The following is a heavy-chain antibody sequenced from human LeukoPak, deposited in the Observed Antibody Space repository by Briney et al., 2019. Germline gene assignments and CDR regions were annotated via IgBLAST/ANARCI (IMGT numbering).Heavy chain of an antibody. CDR3: AKGDY. CDR2: IKQDGSEK. Sequence: GGSLRLSCAASGLTFSSYWMSWVRQAPGKGLEWVANIKQDGSEKYYVDSVKGRFTISKDNSKNTLYLQMNSLRAEDTAVYYCAKGDYWGQGTLVTVSS. CDR1: GLTFSSYW. J-gene: IGHJ4*02. V-gene: IGHV3-7*01.